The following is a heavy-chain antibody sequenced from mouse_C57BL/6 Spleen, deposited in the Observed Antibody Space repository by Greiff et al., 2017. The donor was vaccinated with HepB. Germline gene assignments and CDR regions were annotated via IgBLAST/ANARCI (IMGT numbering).Heavy chain of an antibody. J-gene: IGHJ2*01. Sequence: QVQLQQPGAELVKPGASVKLSCKASGYTFTSYWMQWVKQRPGQGLEWIGEIDPSDSYTNYNQKFKGKATLTVDTSSSTAYMQLSSLTSEDSAVYYCAYGITLDYWGQGTTLTVSS. CDR3: AYGITLDY. CDR2: IDPSDSYT. V-gene: IGHV1-50*01. D-gene: IGHD2-4*01. CDR1: GYTFTSYW.